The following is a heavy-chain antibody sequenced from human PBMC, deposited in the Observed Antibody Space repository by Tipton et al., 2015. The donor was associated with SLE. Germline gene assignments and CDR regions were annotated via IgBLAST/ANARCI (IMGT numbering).Heavy chain of an antibody. J-gene: IGHJ3*02. CDR2: ISWDGGST. Sequence: QLVQSGGVVVQPGGSLRLSCAASGFTFDDYAMHWVRQAPGKGLEWVSLISWDGGSTYYADSVKGRFTISRDSSKNSLYLQMNSLRAEDTALYYCAKDNSGSYHDAFDIWGQGTMVTVSS. CDR1: GFTFDDYA. CDR3: AKDNSGSYHDAFDI. D-gene: IGHD1-26*01. V-gene: IGHV3-43D*04.